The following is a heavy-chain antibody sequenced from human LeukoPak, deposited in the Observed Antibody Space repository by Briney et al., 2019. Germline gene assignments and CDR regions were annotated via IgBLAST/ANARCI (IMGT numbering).Heavy chain of an antibody. CDR1: GFTFSSYS. CDR3: ARDRHKYNYDSGGYPPY. Sequence: GGSLRLSCAASGFTFSSYSMLWVRQAPGKGLEWVSYRSSSSSTIYYADSVKGRFTISRDNAKNSLYLQMNTLRAEDTAVYYCARDRHKYNYDSGGYPPYWGQGTLVTVSS. CDR2: RSSSSSTI. J-gene: IGHJ4*02. D-gene: IGHD3-22*01. V-gene: IGHV3-48*01.